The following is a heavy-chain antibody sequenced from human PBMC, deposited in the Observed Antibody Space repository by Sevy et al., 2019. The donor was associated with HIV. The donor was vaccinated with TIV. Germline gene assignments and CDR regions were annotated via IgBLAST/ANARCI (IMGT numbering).Heavy chain of an antibody. CDR1: GFTFSRYA. J-gene: IGHJ6*02. V-gene: IGHV3-23*01. CDR2: LGGSVDMT. Sequence: GGSLRLSCVASGFTFSRYAMSWVRQAPGKGIKWVSALGGSVDMTYYADFVKGRFTISRDNSKNTLYLQMNSLRAEDTAVYYCARVVEALPGYYYGMDVWGQGTTVTVSS. D-gene: IGHD1-26*01. CDR3: ARVVEALPGYYYGMDV.